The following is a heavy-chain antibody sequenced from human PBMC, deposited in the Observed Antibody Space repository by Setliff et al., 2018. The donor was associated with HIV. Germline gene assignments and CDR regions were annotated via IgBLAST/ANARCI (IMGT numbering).Heavy chain of an antibody. Sequence: ASVKVSCKASGYSFTGYHMHWVRQAPGQGLEWMGWINPNSGGTNYAQKFQGRVTMTTDTSISTAYMEMKSLRSDDTAVYYCATAGVLADPLFPLYVHDFYDHWGQGTLVTVSS. CDR3: ATAGVLADPLFPLYVHDFYDH. D-gene: IGHD2-21*01. CDR1: GYSFTGYH. J-gene: IGHJ5*02. V-gene: IGHV1-2*02. CDR2: INPNSGGT.